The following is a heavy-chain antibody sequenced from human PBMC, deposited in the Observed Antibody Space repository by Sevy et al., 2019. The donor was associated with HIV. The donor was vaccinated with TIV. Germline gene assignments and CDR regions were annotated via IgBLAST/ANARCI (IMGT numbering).Heavy chain of an antibody. Sequence: SVKVSCKTSGGTFSSYAFSWVRQAPGQGLEWMGGIIPLVNITDYAQKFQGRVTITADKSTSTAYMELSSLGSEDTAVYYCARAAQKATIVDAFDIWGHGTMVTVSS. D-gene: IGHD5-12*01. J-gene: IGHJ3*02. CDR1: GGTFSSYA. CDR2: IIPLVNIT. CDR3: ARAAQKATIVDAFDI. V-gene: IGHV1-69*10.